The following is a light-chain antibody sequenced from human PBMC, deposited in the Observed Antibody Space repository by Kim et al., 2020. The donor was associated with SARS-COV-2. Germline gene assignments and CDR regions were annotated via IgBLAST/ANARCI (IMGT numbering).Light chain of an antibody. CDR3: QVWDSRSDHIV. CDR2: YDS. V-gene: IGLV3-21*04. CDR1: NIGSES. Sequence: AQGQTARVTCGGDNIGSESVHWYQQKPGQAPVLVIYYDSDRPSGIPERFSGSNSGNTATLTISRVEAGDEADYYCQVWDSRSDHIVFGTGTKVTVL. J-gene: IGLJ1*01.